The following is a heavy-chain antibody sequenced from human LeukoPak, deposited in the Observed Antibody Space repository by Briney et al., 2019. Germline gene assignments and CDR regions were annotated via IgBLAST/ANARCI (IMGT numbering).Heavy chain of an antibody. Sequence: PSETLSLTCAVSGYSISSGYCWGWIRQSPGKGLEWIGNIYHSGITHYNPSLQGRITLSVDTSKNQFSLNLSSVTAADTAVYYCTRFSTASSRPAYYWGQGTLVIVSS. CDR3: TRFSTASSRPAYY. CDR1: GYSISSGYC. CDR2: IYHSGIT. J-gene: IGHJ4*02. V-gene: IGHV4-38-2*01. D-gene: IGHD1-14*01.